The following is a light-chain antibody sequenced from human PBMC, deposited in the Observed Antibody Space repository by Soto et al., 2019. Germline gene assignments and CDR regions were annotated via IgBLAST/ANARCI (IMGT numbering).Light chain of an antibody. J-gene: IGKJ4*01. Sequence: EIVLTQSPATLSLSPGERATLSCRASQSVSSYLAWYQQKPGQAPGLLIYDASNRAAGIPARFSGSGSGTDFTLTISNLEPEDFAVYYCQQRSNWPLTFGGGTKVEIK. CDR3: QQRSNWPLT. CDR2: DAS. V-gene: IGKV3-11*01. CDR1: QSVSSY.